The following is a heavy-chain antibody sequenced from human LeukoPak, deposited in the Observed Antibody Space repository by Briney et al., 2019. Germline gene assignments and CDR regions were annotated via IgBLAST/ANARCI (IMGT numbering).Heavy chain of an antibody. J-gene: IGHJ4*02. CDR2: IWYDGSNK. CDR3: ARNIPVTRWGY. Sequence: GRSLRLSCAASGFTFSSYGMHWVRQAPGKGLEWVAVIWYDGSNKYYADSVKGRFTISRDNSKNTLYLQMNSLRAEDTAVYYSARNIPVTRWGYWGQGTLDTVSS. CDR1: GFTFSSYG. V-gene: IGHV3-33*01. D-gene: IGHD2-21*01.